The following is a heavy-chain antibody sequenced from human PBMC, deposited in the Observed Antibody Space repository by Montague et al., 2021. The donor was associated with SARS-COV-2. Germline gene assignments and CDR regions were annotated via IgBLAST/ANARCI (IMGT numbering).Heavy chain of an antibody. CDR3: AVNSNYYYYYGMDV. V-gene: IGHV4-38-2*02. Sequence: ETLSLTCTVSGYSISSGYYWGWIRQPPGKGLEWIGSIYHSGSTYYNPPLKSRVTISVDMSKNQFSLKLSSVTAADTAVYYCAVNSNYYYYYGMDVWGQGTTVTVSS. J-gene: IGHJ6*02. CDR1: GYSISSGYY. CDR2: IYHSGST. D-gene: IGHD4-11*01.